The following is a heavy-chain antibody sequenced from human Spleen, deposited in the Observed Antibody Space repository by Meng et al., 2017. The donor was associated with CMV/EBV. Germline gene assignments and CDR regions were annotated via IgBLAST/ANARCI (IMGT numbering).Heavy chain of an antibody. CDR1: GYTFTAYY. CDR2: MNPNSGNT. V-gene: IGHV1-8*02. J-gene: IGHJ6*02. CDR3: ARDPRFLEWSPYGMDV. D-gene: IGHD3-3*01. Sequence: ASVKVSCKASGYTFTAYYIHWMRRAPGQGLEWLGWMNPNSGNTGYAQKFQGRVTMTRNTSISTAYMELSSLRSEDTAVYYCARDPRFLEWSPYGMDVWGQGTTVTVSS.